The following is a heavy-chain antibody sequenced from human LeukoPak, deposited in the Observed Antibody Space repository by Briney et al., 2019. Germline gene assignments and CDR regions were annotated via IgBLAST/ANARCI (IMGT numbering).Heavy chain of an antibody. Sequence: ASVKVSRKASGYTFTSYDINWVRQATGQGLEWMGWMNPNSGNTGYAQKFQGRVTMTRNTSISTAYMELSSLRSEDTAVYYCARGSSGWFNYYYYMDVWGKGTTVTVSS. D-gene: IGHD6-19*01. V-gene: IGHV1-8*01. CDR1: GYTFTSYD. CDR3: ARGSSGWFNYYYYMDV. CDR2: MNPNSGNT. J-gene: IGHJ6*03.